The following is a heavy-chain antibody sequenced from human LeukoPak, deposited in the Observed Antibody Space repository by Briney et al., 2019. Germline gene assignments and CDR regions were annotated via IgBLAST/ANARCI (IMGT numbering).Heavy chain of an antibody. CDR1: GGSFSGYY. CDR2: IYYSGST. CDR3: ARRNDFWSGYSFDY. D-gene: IGHD3-3*01. J-gene: IGHJ4*02. Sequence: SETLSLTCAVYGGSFSGYYWSWIRQPPGKGLEWIGYIYYSGSTNYNPSLKSRVTISVDTSKNQFSLKLSSVTAADTAVYYCARRNDFWSGYSFDYWGQGTLVTVSS. V-gene: IGHV4-59*01.